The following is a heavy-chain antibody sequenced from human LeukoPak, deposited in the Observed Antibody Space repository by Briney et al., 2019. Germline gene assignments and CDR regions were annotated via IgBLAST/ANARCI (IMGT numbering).Heavy chain of an antibody. CDR1: GFMFSDYG. J-gene: IGHJ6*03. Sequence: GRSLRLSCAASGFMFSDYGMHWVRQAPGKGLEWVAAIWYDGSNIFYADSVKGRLTISRDNSKNALYLQMNSLRAEDTADYYCAKEGDRGEALYYYYMDVWGNGTTVTVSS. D-gene: IGHD3-10*01. CDR3: AKEGDRGEALYYYYMDV. V-gene: IGHV3-33*06. CDR2: IWYDGSNI.